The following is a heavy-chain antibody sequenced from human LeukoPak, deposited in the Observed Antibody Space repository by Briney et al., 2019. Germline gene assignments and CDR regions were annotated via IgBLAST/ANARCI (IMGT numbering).Heavy chain of an antibody. J-gene: IGHJ4*02. CDR2: NHSGST. V-gene: IGHV4-34*13. Sequence: NHSGSTNYNPSLKSRVTISVDTSKNQFSLKLSSVTAADTAVYYCARGRWAYSSGWPFDYWGQGTLVXVSS. CDR3: ARGRWAYSSGWPFDY. D-gene: IGHD6-19*01.